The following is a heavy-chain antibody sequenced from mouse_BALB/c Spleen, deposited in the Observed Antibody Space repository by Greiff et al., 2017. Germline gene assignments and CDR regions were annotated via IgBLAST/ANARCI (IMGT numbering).Heavy chain of an antibody. Sequence: VQLQQSGADLVKPGASVKLSCTASGFTITDTYMHWVKQRPEQGLEWIGSIDPGNGNTKYSPKFQGKATKTADTSSNTAYLQLNSLTSEDTAVYCCARNGDNYWGQGTTLTVSA. CDR1: GFTITDTY. J-gene: IGHJ2*01. CDR3: ARNGDNY. V-gene: IGHV14-3*02. CDR2: IDPGNGNT. D-gene: IGHD4-1*01.